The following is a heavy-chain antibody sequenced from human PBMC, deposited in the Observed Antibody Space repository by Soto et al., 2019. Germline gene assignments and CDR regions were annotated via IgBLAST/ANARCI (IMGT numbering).Heavy chain of an antibody. CDR1: GYTFTSYC. CDR2: ISAYNGNT. D-gene: IGHD6-19*01. J-gene: IGHJ4*02. CDR3: ARAIPVAVAGTIDLDY. V-gene: IGHV1-18*04. Sequence: ASVNVSCKSSGYTFTSYCISWVRQAPGQGLECMGWISAYNGNTNYAQKLQGRVTMTTDTSTSTAYMELRSLRSDDTAVYYCARAIPVAVAGTIDLDYWGQGTLVTVSS.